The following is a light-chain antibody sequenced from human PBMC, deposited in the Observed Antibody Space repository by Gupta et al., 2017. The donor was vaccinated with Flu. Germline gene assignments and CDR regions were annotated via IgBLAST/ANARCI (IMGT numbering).Light chain of an antibody. CDR3: ASWDDSPNHWV. V-gene: IGLV1-44*01. J-gene: IGLJ3*02. CDR1: TSDIGSNT. Sequence: QSVLTQPPSASGPPGPRVTISCSGTTSDIGSNTVRWYQQLPGRAPKLLMHNNNQRPSGVPDRFSGSKSGTSASLAISGLHAEEEADYYCASWDDSPNHWVFGGGTKVTVL. CDR2: NNN.